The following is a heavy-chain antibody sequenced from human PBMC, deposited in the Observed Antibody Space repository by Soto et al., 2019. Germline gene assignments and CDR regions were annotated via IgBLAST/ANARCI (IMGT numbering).Heavy chain of an antibody. J-gene: IGHJ3*02. D-gene: IGHD3-10*01. V-gene: IGHV3-33*08. CDR1: GFTFSSYG. CDR2: IWYDGSNK. CDR3: ASNYYGSGSYYNDAFDI. Sequence: GGSLRLSCAASGFTFSSYGMHWVRQAPGKGLEWVAVIWYDGSNKYYADSVKGRFTISRDNSKNTLYLQMNSPRAEDTAVYYCASNYYGSGSYYNDAFDIWGQGTMVTVSS.